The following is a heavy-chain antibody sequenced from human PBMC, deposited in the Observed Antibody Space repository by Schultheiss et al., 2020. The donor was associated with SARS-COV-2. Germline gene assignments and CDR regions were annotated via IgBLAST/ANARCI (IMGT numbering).Heavy chain of an antibody. Sequence: SETLSLTCAVSGGSFSGYYWSWIRQPPGKGLEWIGEINHSGSTNYNPSLKGRVTISVDTSKNQFSLKLSSVTAADTAVYYCARGGIVATRPLFDYWGQGTLVTVSS. CDR2: INHSGST. V-gene: IGHV4-34*01. CDR3: ARGGIVATRPLFDY. D-gene: IGHD5-12*01. CDR1: GGSFSGYY. J-gene: IGHJ4*02.